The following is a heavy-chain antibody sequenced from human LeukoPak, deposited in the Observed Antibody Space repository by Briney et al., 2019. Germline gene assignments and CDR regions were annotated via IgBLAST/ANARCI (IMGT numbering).Heavy chain of an antibody. CDR2: ISSSGSYI. CDR1: GFTFSRYS. CDR3: ASRNQYCGGDCFWAFDI. D-gene: IGHD2-21*02. J-gene: IGHJ3*02. Sequence: GGSLRLSCGASGFTFSRYSMNWVRQAPGKGLEWVSSISSSGSYIYYADSVKGRFTISRDNAKNSLYLQMDSLRAEDTAVYYCASRNQYCGGDCFWAFDIWGQGTMVTVSS. V-gene: IGHV3-21*01.